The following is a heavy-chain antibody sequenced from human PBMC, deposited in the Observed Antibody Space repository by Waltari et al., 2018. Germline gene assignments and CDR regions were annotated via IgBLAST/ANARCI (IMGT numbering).Heavy chain of an antibody. Sequence: EVQLVESGGGLVQPGGSLRLSCAASGFIFSSYWMSWVRQAPGKGLEWVDNIKKDGSEKYYVDSVKSRFTISRDNAKNSLYLQMNSLRAEDSAVYYCARLRYYYDSSGYDYWGQGTLVTVSS. CDR2: IKKDGSEK. J-gene: IGHJ4*02. CDR3: ARLRYYYDSSGYDY. D-gene: IGHD3-22*01. V-gene: IGHV3-7*01. CDR1: GFIFSSYW.